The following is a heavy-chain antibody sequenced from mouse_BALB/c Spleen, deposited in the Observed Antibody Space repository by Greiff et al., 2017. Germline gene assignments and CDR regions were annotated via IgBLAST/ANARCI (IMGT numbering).Heavy chain of an antibody. J-gene: IGHJ4*01. Sequence: VKLMESGPQLVRPGASVKISCKASGYSFTSYWMHWVKQRPGQGLEWIGMIDPSDSETRLNQKFKDKATLTVDKSSSTAYMQLSSPTSEDSAVYYCARSFYSDYWGQGTSVTVSS. CDR1: GYSFTSYW. CDR3: ARSFYSDY. D-gene: IGHD2-1*01. V-gene: IGHV1S126*01. CDR2: IDPSDSET.